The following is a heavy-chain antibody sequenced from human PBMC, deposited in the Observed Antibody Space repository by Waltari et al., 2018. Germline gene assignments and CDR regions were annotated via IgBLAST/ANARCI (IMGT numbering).Heavy chain of an antibody. CDR1: GFTFSSYW. V-gene: IGHV3-7*01. CDR3: ARGGGLRRYYFDY. J-gene: IGHJ4*02. D-gene: IGHD4-17*01. CDR2: IKQDGSEK. Sequence: EVQLVESGGGLVQPGGSLRLSCAASGFTFSSYWMRWVRQAPGKGLEWVANIKQDGSEKYYVDSVKGRFTISRDNAKNSLYLQMNSLRAEDTAVYYCARGGGLRRYYFDYWGQGTLVTVSS.